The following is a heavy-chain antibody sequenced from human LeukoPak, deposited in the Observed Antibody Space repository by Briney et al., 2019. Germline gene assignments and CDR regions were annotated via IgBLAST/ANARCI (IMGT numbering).Heavy chain of an antibody. CDR3: ARGRGGWGYYYGSGTLGMFV. D-gene: IGHD3-10*01. V-gene: IGHV4-34*01. CDR1: GGSFSGYY. Sequence: SETLSLTCAVYGGSFSGYYWSWIRQPPGEGLEWIGEIHDSGSTNYNPSLKSRVTISVDISKTQCSLKLNSLTAAATPVYYGARGRGGWGYYYGSGTLGMFVWGQGTTVTVSS. CDR2: IHDSGST. J-gene: IGHJ6*02.